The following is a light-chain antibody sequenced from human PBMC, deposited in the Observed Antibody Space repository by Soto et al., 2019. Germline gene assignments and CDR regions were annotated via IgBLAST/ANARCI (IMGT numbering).Light chain of an antibody. CDR2: GAS. Sequence: ELVLTQSPGTLSLSPGERATLSCRASQSVFNNHIGWYQQKPGQAPRRLIFGASFRATGIPDRFSGSGSGTDFTLTISRLEPEDFAVYYCQQYGSSPTTFGQGTKVDIK. V-gene: IGKV3-20*01. J-gene: IGKJ1*01. CDR1: QSVFNNH. CDR3: QQYGSSPTT.